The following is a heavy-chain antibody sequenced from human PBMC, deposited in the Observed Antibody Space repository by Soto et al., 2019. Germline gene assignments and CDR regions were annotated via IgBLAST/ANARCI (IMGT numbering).Heavy chain of an antibody. D-gene: IGHD6-19*01. V-gene: IGHV3-23*01. CDR1: GFTFSSNA. Sequence: PGGSLRLSCAASGFTFSSNAMSWVRQAPGKGLEWVSAISGGGGNTYYADSVKGRFTISRDNSKNTLYLQMNSLRAEDTAVYYCAKQGSGWYWYFDYWGQGTLVTVSS. J-gene: IGHJ4*02. CDR3: AKQGSGWYWYFDY. CDR2: ISGGGGNT.